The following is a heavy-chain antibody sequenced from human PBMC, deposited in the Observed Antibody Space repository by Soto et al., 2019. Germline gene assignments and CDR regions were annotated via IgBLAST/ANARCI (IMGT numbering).Heavy chain of an antibody. V-gene: IGHV1-18*01. Sequence: ASVKVSCKASGYTFTSYGISWVRQAPGQGLEWMGWISAYNGNTNYAQKLQGRVTMTTDTSTSTAYMELRSLRSDDTAVYYCARDLDSSSWYWRTSPTSFYYYYYGMDVWGQGTKVTV. CDR2: ISAYNGNT. J-gene: IGHJ6*02. CDR1: GYTFTSYG. D-gene: IGHD6-13*01. CDR3: ARDLDSSSWYWRTSPTSFYYYYYGMDV.